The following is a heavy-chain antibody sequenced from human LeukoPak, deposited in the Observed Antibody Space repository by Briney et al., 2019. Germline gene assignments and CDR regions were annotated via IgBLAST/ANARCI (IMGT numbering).Heavy chain of an antibody. CDR1: GVSMTAYY. D-gene: IGHD3-10*01. CDR2: IYSSGST. Sequence: SETLSLTCSVSGVSMTAYYWNWIRQAPGKAPEWIGYIYSSGSTNYNPSLNSRVTIYLDASKTQLSLKLPFVTAADTAVYYCATRPADGSWYGVFDFWSRGTLVTVSS. V-gene: IGHV4-59*01. CDR3: ATRPADGSWYGVFDF. J-gene: IGHJ4*01.